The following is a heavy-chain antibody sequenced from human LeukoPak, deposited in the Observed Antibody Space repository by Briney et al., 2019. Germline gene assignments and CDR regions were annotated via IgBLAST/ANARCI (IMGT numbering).Heavy chain of an antibody. D-gene: IGHD3-16*01. J-gene: IGHJ4*02. CDR1: GFTFSSYW. CDR2: IRHDGSEK. CDR3: ARGGSKKYNF. V-gene: IGHV3-7*01. Sequence: GGSLRLSCAASGFTFSSYWMSWVRQAPGKGLEWVANIRHDGSEKYYVDSVKGRFTISRDNAKDSLYLQMNSLRVEDTAVYYCARGGSKKYNFWGQGTLVTVSS.